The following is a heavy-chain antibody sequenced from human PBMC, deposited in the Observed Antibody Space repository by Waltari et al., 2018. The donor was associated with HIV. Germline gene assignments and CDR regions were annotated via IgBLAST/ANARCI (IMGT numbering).Heavy chain of an antibody. CDR1: GFSFGDYA. CDR3: ARDTLNFFFGLDV. J-gene: IGHJ6*02. V-gene: IGHV3-48*02. Sequence: EGQLVESGGGLVHPGGSLILSWAASGFSFGDYAMNWVRHAPGKGLEWIAYISSTSFNIKYADSVRGRFTIPRDNTQNSLSLQMNNLIDEDTAKYFCARDTLNFFFGLDVWGHGTTVAVSS. CDR2: ISSTSFNI.